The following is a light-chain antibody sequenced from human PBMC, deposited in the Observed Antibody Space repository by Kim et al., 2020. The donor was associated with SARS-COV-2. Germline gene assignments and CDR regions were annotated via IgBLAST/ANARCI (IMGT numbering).Light chain of an antibody. CDR3: QQYKSYPRT. J-gene: IGKJ4*01. V-gene: IGKV1-16*02. CDR2: GAS. CDR1: QDISKF. Sequence: DIQMSQSPSSLSASVGDRVTITCRASQDISKFLTWFQQKPGKAPKSLIYGASSLEGGVPSKFSGSGSGTDFTLTITSLQREDVATYYCQQYKSYPRTFGGGTKLEIK.